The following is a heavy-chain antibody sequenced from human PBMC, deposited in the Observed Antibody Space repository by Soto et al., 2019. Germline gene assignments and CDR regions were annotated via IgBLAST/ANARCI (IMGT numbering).Heavy chain of an antibody. J-gene: IGHJ4*02. CDR1: GGSVSSGSYY. D-gene: IGHD3-22*01. Sequence: SETLSLTCTVSGGSVSSGSYYWSWIRQPPGKGLEWIGYIYYSGSTNHNPSLKSRVTISVDTSKNQFSLKLSSVTAADKAVYYCARGGGGYYDSSGYFHWGQGTLVTVSS. CDR3: ARGGGGYYDSSGYFH. V-gene: IGHV4-61*01. CDR2: IYYSGST.